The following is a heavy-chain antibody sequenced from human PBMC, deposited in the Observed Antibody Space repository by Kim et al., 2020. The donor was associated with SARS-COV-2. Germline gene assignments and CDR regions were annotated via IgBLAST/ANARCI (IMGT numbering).Heavy chain of an antibody. CDR3: ARVGGSGYHGEGSYWYFDL. D-gene: IGHD5-12*01. J-gene: IGHJ2*01. CDR2: ISSSSSYI. Sequence: GGSLRLSCAASGFTFSSYSMNWVRQAPGKGLEWVSSISSSSSYIYYADSVKGRFTISRDNAKNSLYLQMNSLRAEDTAVYYCARVGGSGYHGEGSYWYFDLWGRGTLVTVSS. CDR1: GFTFSSYS. V-gene: IGHV3-21*01.